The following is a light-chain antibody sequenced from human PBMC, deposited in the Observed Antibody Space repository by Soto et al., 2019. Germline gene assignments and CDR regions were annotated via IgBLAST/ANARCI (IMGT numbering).Light chain of an antibody. CDR2: WAS. V-gene: IGKV4-1*01. CDR1: QSVLYSSNNKNY. Sequence: DIVMTQSPDSLAVSLGERATINCKSSQSVLYSSNNKNYLALYQQKPGQPPKLLIYWASTRESGVPDRFGGSGSGTDFTLPISSLQAEDVAVYYCQQYYSTPYTFGQGTKLEIK. CDR3: QQYYSTPYT. J-gene: IGKJ2*01.